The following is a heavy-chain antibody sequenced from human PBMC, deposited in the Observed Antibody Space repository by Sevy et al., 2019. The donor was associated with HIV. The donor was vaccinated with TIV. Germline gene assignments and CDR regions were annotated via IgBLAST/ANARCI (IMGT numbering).Heavy chain of an antibody. D-gene: IGHD3-3*01. CDR2: IKTDNGNT. J-gene: IGHJ4*02. CDR1: GYSFTNYA. V-gene: IGHV1-3*04. Sequence: ASVKVSCKASGYSFTNYAIHWVRQAPGQGLEWMGWIKTDNGNTKYSQRFQGKVTITRDTSATTAYMEMGSLRYDDTALYFCARGKGGIFGVVVGQFDSWGQGTLVTVSS. CDR3: ARGKGGIFGVVVGQFDS.